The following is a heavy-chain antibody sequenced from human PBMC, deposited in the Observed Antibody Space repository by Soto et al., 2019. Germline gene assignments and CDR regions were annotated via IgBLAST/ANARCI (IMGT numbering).Heavy chain of an antibody. CDR3: AHRSATDGGVFDF. D-gene: IGHD3-16*01. CDR2: VFWDGDK. V-gene: IGHV2-5*02. J-gene: IGHJ4*02. Sequence: SGPTLVNPTQTLTLSCTFSGFSISTCGVGLGWIRQLPGKALELVALVFWDGDKRYSTLLKNMCTITKDSCNNQVVLTMTNMDPVDTGTYYCAHRSATDGGVFDFWGQGTLVNVSS. CDR1: GFSISTCGVG.